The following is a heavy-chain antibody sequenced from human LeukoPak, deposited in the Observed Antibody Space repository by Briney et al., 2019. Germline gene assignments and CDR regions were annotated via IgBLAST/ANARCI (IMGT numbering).Heavy chain of an antibody. D-gene: IGHD4/OR15-4a*01. CDR3: ARRSMVRTVGYYYGLDV. J-gene: IGHJ6*02. Sequence: PSETLSLTCIVSGGSISSDYWSWIRQPPGKGLEWIGYIYYSGSTSYNPSLKSRATISVDTSMKQFPLKLSSVTAADTAVYYCARRSMVRTVGYYYGLDVWGQGTTVTVSS. CDR1: GGSISSDY. CDR2: IYYSGST. V-gene: IGHV4-59*08.